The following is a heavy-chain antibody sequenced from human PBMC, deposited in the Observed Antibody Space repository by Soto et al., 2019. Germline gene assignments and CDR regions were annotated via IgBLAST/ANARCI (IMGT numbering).Heavy chain of an antibody. J-gene: IGHJ6*02. D-gene: IGHD6-19*01. CDR1: GFTFSNYG. Sequence: QVQLVESGGGVVQPGRSLRLSCAASGFTFSNYGMHWVRQAPGKGLEWVAVIWYDGTNKYYVDSVKGRFTISRDNSNNTLYLQMDSLRAEDTAVYYCARAGQWLVRRYYYYGMDVWGQGTTVTVSS. V-gene: IGHV3-33*01. CDR3: ARAGQWLVRRYYYYGMDV. CDR2: IWYDGTNK.